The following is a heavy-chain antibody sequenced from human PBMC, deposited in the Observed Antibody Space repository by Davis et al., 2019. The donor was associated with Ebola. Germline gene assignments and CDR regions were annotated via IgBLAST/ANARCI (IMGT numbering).Heavy chain of an antibody. CDR2: IRYDGSNE. CDR3: AKSGLSFGVVKYHYGMDV. V-gene: IGHV3-30*02. D-gene: IGHD3-3*01. CDR1: GFTFATYG. Sequence: GESLKISCAASGFTFATYGMHWVRQAPGKGLEWLAVIRYDGSNEYYADSVRGRFTISRDNSKKTLYLQLNSLGVEDTAVYYCAKSGLSFGVVKYHYGMDVWGKGTTVTVSS. J-gene: IGHJ6*04.